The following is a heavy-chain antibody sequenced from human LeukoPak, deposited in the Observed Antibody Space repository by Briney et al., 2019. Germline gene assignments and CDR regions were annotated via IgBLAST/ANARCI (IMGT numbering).Heavy chain of an antibody. CDR2: IRYDGSNE. CDR3: AHCFYDFWSGYYPCDAFDI. J-gene: IGHJ3*02. V-gene: IGHV3-30*02. Sequence: GGSLRLSCAASGFTFSRYGMHWVRQAPGKGLEWVAFIRYDGSNEYYADSVKGRFTISRDNSKNTLYLQMNSLRAEDTAVYYCAHCFYDFWSGYYPCDAFDIWGQGTMVTVSS. CDR1: GFTFSRYG. D-gene: IGHD3-3*01.